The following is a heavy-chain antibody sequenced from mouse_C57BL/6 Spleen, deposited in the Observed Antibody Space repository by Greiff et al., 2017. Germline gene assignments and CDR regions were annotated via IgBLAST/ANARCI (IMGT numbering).Heavy chain of an antibody. D-gene: IGHD2-3*01. CDR3: ARDYDGYLFAY. V-gene: IGHV3-6*01. CDR2: ISYDGSN. Sequence: EVQLQQSGPGLVKPSQSLSLTCSVTGYSITSGYYWNWIRQFPGNKLEWMGYISYDGSNNYNPSLKNRISITRDTSKNQFFLKLNSVTTEDTATYYCARDYDGYLFAYWGQGTLVTVSA. J-gene: IGHJ3*01. CDR1: GYSITSGYY.